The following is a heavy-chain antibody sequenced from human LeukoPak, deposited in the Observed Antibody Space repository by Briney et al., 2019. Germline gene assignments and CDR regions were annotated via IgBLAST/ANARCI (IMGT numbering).Heavy chain of an antibody. CDR1: GFTFSNYA. V-gene: IGHV3-23*01. CDR3: ARGRPHGNDY. CDR2: ISGSGGST. Sequence: GGSLRLSCAASGFTFSNYAMRWVRQAPGKGLEWVAAISGSGGSTYYADSVKGRFAISRDNAKNTLYLQMNSLRVEDTAVYYCARGRPHGNDYWGQGTLVTVSS. D-gene: IGHD4-23*01. J-gene: IGHJ4*02.